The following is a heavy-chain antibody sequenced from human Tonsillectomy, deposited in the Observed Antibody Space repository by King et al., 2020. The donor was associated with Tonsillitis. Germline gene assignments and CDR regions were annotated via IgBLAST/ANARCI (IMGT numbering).Heavy chain of an antibody. CDR3: VRIQPSHRLLYGLGEYYFDY. CDR1: GFSLSTSGMR. CDR2: MDWDDDK. D-gene: IGHD3-16*01. Sequence: TLKESGPALVKPTQTLTLTCTFSGFSLSTSGMRVSWIRQSPGKALEWLARMDWDDDKFYSTSLKTRLTIPKDTSRDQVVLQITNMDPVDTVTYYCVRIQPSHRLLYGLGEYYFDYWGQGTLVTVSS. J-gene: IGHJ4*02. V-gene: IGHV2-70*04.